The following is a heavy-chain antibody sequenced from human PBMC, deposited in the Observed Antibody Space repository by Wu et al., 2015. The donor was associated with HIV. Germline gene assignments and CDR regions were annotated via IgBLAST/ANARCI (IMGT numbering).Heavy chain of an antibody. CDR3: AVLYDVQGDKAILDH. V-gene: IGHV1-8*01. CDR1: GYTFIEYY. CDR2: MNPNSGNT. Sequence: QVQLVQSGVEVKKPGASVKVSCESSGYTFIEYYIYWVRQASGQGLEWMGWMNPNSGNTGYRQRFQGRVTMTRDNSITTAYMELRGLRSEDTAIYYCAVLYDVQGDKAILDHWGQGTVVTVSS. J-gene: IGHJ4*02. D-gene: IGHD3-16*01.